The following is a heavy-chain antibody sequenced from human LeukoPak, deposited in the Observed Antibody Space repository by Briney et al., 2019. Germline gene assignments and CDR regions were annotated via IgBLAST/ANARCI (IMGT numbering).Heavy chain of an antibody. J-gene: IGHJ4*02. CDR2: ISSRSSYI. Sequence: PGGSLRLSCAASGFTFSSYSMNWVRQAPGKGLEWVSSISSRSSYIYYADSVKGGLTISRDNSKNTLYLQMNSLRAEDTAVYYCAKDRGPYSSSDRYYFDYWGQGTLVTVSS. D-gene: IGHD6-13*01. CDR1: GFTFSSYS. V-gene: IGHV3-21*04. CDR3: AKDRGPYSSSDRYYFDY.